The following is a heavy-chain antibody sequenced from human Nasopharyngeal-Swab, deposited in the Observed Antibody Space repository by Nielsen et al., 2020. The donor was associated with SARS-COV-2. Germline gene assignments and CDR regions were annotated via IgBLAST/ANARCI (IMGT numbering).Heavy chain of an antibody. CDR1: GYTFTSYG. V-gene: IGHV1-18*01. J-gene: IGHJ6*02. CDR2: ISAYNGNT. CDR3: ARDQDCSGGSCYSYYYYGMDV. D-gene: IGHD2-15*01. Sequence: ASVKVSCKASGYTFTSYGISWVRQAPGQGLEWMRWISAYNGNTNYAQKLQGRVTMTTDTSTSTAYMELRSLRSDDTAVYYCARDQDCSGGSCYSYYYYGMDVWGQGTTVTVSS.